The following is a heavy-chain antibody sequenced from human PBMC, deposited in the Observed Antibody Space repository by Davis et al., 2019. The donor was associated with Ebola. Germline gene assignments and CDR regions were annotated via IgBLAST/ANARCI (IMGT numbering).Heavy chain of an antibody. CDR3: ARAQFPTTSAH. J-gene: IGHJ4*02. CDR2: INPHNGNT. Sequence: AASVQVSCKASGYTFTNYGITWVRQAPGQGLEWMGWINPHNGNTNYAQNVQGRVTMTTDTSTSTAYMEVGSLKSDDTAVYYLARAQFPTTSAHWGQGTLVAVSS. D-gene: IGHD1-1*01. V-gene: IGHV1-18*04. CDR1: GYTFTNYG.